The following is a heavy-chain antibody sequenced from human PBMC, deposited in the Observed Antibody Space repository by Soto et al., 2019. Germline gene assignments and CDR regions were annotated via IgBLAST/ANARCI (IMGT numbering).Heavy chain of an antibody. Sequence: QVQLVESGGGVVQPGRSLRLSCAASGFTFSSYAMHWVRQAPGKGLEWVAVISYDGSNKYYADSVKGRFTISRDNSKNTLYLQMNSLRAEDTAVYYCARDPYNWNDPDAFDIWGQGTMVTVSS. CDR3: ARDPYNWNDPDAFDI. J-gene: IGHJ3*02. CDR1: GFTFSSYA. V-gene: IGHV3-30-3*01. D-gene: IGHD1-20*01. CDR2: ISYDGSNK.